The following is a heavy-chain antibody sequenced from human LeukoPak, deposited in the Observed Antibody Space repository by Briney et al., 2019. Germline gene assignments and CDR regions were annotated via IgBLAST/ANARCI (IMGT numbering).Heavy chain of an antibody. CDR3: ARGNFGYSGYDYGDYEDY. Sequence: GRSLRPSCAASGFTFSSYAMHWVRQAPGKGLEWVAVISYDGSNKYYADSVKGRFTISRDNSKNTLYLQMNSLRAEDTAVYYCARGNFGYSGYDYGDYEDYWGQGTLVTVSS. CDR1: GFTFSSYA. J-gene: IGHJ4*02. CDR2: ISYDGSNK. V-gene: IGHV3-30-3*01. D-gene: IGHD5-12*01.